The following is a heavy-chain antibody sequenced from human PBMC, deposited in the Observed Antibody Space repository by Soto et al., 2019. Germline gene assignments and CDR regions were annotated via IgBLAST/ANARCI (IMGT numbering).Heavy chain of an antibody. V-gene: IGHV1-3*01. CDR1: GYTFTSYA. CDR2: INAGNGNT. Sequence: GASVKVSCKASGYTFTSYAMHWVRQAPGQRLEWMGWINAGNGNTKYSQEFQGRVTITRDTSASTAYMELSSLRSEDTAVYYCARNLYYYDSSCYYDYWGQGTLVTVSS. CDR3: ARNLYYYDSSCYYDY. D-gene: IGHD3-22*01. J-gene: IGHJ4*02.